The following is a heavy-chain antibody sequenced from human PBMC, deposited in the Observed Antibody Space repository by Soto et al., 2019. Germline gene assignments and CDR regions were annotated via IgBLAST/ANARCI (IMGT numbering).Heavy chain of an antibody. V-gene: IGHV3-30*03. CDR2: ISYDGSNK. J-gene: IGHJ4*02. CDR3: ARGGRRSTVTTHLDY. CDR1: GFTFSSYG. D-gene: IGHD4-17*01. Sequence: QVQLVESGGGVVQPGRSLRLSCAASGFTFSSYGMHWVRQAPGKGLEWVAVISYDGSNKYYADSVKGRFTISRDNSKNPLYRQMTGLRAEDAAVYCWARGGRRSTVTTHLDYWGQGTLVTVSS.